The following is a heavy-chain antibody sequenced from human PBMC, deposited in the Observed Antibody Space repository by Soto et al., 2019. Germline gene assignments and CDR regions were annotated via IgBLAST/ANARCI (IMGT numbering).Heavy chain of an antibody. CDR2: IIPILGIA. J-gene: IGHJ4*02. Sequence: SVKVSCKASGGTFGGYTISWVRQAPGQGLEWMGRIIPILGIANYAQKFQGRVTITADKSTSTAYMELSSLRSEDTAVYYCARECWYYGTYSGSYTYNFDSWGQGTLVTVSS. CDR1: GGTFGGYT. D-gene: IGHD1-26*01. V-gene: IGHV1-69*04. CDR3: ARECWYYGTYSGSYTYNFDS.